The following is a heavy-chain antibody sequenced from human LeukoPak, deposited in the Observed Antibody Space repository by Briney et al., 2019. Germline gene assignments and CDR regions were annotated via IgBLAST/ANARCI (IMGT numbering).Heavy chain of an antibody. CDR2: IYYSGST. J-gene: IGHJ4*02. CDR1: GGSISSSSYY. V-gene: IGHV4-39*01. CDR3: AKITYYYDSSGYERIDY. Sequence: PSETLSLTCTVSGGSISSSSYYWGWIRQPPGKGLEWIGSIYYSGSTYYNPSLKSRVTISVDTSKNQFSLKLSSVTAADTAVYYCAKITYYYDSSGYERIDYWGQGTLVTVSS. D-gene: IGHD3-22*01.